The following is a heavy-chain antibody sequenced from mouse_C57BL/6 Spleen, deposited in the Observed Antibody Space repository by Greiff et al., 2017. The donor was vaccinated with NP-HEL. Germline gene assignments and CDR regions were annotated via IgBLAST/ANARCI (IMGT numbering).Heavy chain of an antibody. V-gene: IGHV1-59*01. CDR3: ARGGTSFDY. J-gene: IGHJ2*01. D-gene: IGHD5-1*01. CDR1: GYTFTSYW. CDR2: IDPSDSYT. Sequence: QVQLQQPGAELVRPGTSVKLSCKASGYTFTSYWMHWVKQRPGQGLEWIGVIDPSDSYTNYNQKFKGKATLTVDTSSSTAYMQLSSLTSEDSAVYYCARGGTSFDYGGQGTTLTVSS.